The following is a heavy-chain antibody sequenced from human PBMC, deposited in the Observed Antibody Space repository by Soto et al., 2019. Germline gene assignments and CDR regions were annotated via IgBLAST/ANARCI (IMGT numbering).Heavy chain of an antibody. CDR2: IHYSGRT. J-gene: IGHJ4*02. D-gene: IGHD1-26*01. CDR1: NGSISGFY. V-gene: IGHV4-59*12. Sequence: AETLSLTCSVYNGSISGFYCTWIRQPPGKILEWIGYIHYSGRTDYNPSLTSRATMSVDTSKNQFSLNLKSITAADTAVYYCVRVGVGIGNHFDSWGRGTLVTVSS. CDR3: VRVGVGIGNHFDS.